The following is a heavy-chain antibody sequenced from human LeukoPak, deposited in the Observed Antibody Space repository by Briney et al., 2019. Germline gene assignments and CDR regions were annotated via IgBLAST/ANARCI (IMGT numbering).Heavy chain of an antibody. CDR1: GGSISSGNVY. Sequence: SETLSLTCPVSGGSISSGNVYWNWIRQPAGKGLEWIGRIYTSGSTNYNPSLKSRVTISVDTSKKQFSLKLSSVTAADTAVYYCARGRGWSSSWYSPPTWHFDYWGQGTLVTVSS. CDR3: ARGRGWSSSWYSPPTWHFDY. CDR2: IYTSGST. V-gene: IGHV4-61*02. J-gene: IGHJ4*02. D-gene: IGHD6-13*01.